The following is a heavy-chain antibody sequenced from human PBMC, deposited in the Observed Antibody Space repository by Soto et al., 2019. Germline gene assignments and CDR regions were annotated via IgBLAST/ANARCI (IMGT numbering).Heavy chain of an antibody. CDR2: IYYSGST. J-gene: IGHJ4*02. CDR3: AGVSWSYNTRFDY. D-gene: IGHD1-26*01. Sequence: SETLSLTCTVSGGSISSGGYYWSWIRQHPGKGLEWIGYIYYSGSTYYNPSLKSRVTISVDTSKNKFSLKLSSVTAADTAVYYCAGVSWSYNTRFDYWGQGTLVTVSS. V-gene: IGHV4-31*03. CDR1: GGSISSGGYY.